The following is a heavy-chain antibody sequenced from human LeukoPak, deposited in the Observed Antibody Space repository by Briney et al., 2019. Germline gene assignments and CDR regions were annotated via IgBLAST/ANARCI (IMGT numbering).Heavy chain of an antibody. Sequence: PGWSLRLSCAASGFTFSSYSMNWVRQAPGKGLEWVSSISSSSSYIYYADSVKGRFTISRDNAKNSLYLQMNSLRAEDTAVYYCARGEDDSSGYYSTYFDYWGQGTLVTVSS. CDR3: ARGEDDSSGYYSTYFDY. D-gene: IGHD3-22*01. CDR2: ISSSSSYI. J-gene: IGHJ4*02. V-gene: IGHV3-21*01. CDR1: GFTFSSYS.